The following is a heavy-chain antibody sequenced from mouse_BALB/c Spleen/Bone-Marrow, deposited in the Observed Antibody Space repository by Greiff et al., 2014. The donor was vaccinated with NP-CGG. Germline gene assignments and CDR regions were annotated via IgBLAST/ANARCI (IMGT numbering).Heavy chain of an antibody. Sequence: VKLMESGPGLVAPSQSLSITCTVSGFSFTSYGVHWVRQPPGKGLEWLGVIWAGGSTNYNSALMSRLSISKDNSKSQVFLKMNSLQTDDTAVYYCARVYLWYFDVWGAGTTVTVSS. J-gene: IGHJ1*01. CDR2: IWAGGST. V-gene: IGHV2-9*02. CDR1: GFSFTSYG. D-gene: IGHD2-3*01. CDR3: ARVYLWYFDV.